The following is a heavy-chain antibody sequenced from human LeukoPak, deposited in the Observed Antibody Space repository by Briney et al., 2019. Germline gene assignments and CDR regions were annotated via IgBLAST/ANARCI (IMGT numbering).Heavy chain of an antibody. V-gene: IGHV1-2*02. Sequence: ASVKVSCKASGYTFTGYYMHWVRQAPGQGLEWMGWINPNSGGTNYAQKFQGRVTMTRDTSISTAYMELSSLRSDDAAVYYCARAYTIAASRRDMDVWGKGTTVTVSS. D-gene: IGHD2-2*02. CDR3: ARAYTIAASRRDMDV. J-gene: IGHJ6*04. CDR1: GYTFTGYY. CDR2: INPNSGGT.